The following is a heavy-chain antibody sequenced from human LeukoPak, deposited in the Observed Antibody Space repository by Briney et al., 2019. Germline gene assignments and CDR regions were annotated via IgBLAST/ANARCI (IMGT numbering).Heavy chain of an antibody. V-gene: IGHV3-64*01. Sequence: GGSLRLSCAASGFSFSTFSMHWVRQAPGKGLEYVSSISSNGGNKYYANSVKGRFTISRDNSKNTLFLQMGSLRTEDTAVYYCARELCDTNNRYPWSLQYWGQGTLVTVSS. CDR2: ISSNGGNK. CDR1: GFSFSTFS. CDR3: ARELCDTNNRYPWSLQY. D-gene: IGHD2-8*01. J-gene: IGHJ1*01.